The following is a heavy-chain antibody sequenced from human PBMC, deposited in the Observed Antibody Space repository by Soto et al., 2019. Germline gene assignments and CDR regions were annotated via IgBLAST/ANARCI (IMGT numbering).Heavy chain of an antibody. CDR2: FHSSGAT. D-gene: IGHD3-10*01. J-gene: IGHJ4*01. CDR3: ASIWFGDCDY. Sequence: PSETLSLTCTVSGGSISSADYYWSWIRQPPGKGLEWIGYFHSSGATYKDPSLKSRVTISVDTSKNQISLKLDSVTAADTAVYYCASIWFGDCDYLGHGTLVTVS. CDR1: GGSISSADYY. V-gene: IGHV4-30-4*01.